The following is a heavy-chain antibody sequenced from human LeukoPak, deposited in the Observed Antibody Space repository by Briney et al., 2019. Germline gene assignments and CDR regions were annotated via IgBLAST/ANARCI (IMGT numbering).Heavy chain of an antibody. Sequence: SETLSLTCAVSGTSFSGFYWNWIRQSPEKGLEWIGEINNSGSTNYKTSLKSRVTMSIDTSKNQFSLRLSSVTAADTGVYYCARDLVRPGTREGGAFDIWGQGTMVTVSS. CDR3: ARDLVRPGTREGGAFDI. CDR2: INNSGST. CDR1: GTSFSGFY. J-gene: IGHJ3*02. V-gene: IGHV4-34*01. D-gene: IGHD3-10*01.